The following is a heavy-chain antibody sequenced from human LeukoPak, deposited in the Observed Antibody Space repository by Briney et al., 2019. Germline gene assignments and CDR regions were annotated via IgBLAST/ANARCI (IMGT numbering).Heavy chain of an antibody. CDR3: AKDLYSGYDFHHYYYGMDV. V-gene: IGHV3-9*01. Sequence: PGGSLRLSCAASGFTFDDYAMHWVRQAPGKGLEWVSGISWNSGSIGYADSVKGRFTISRDNAKNSLYLQMNSLRAEDTALYYCAKDLYSGYDFHHYYYGMDVWGQGTTVTVSS. CDR2: ISWNSGSI. D-gene: IGHD5-12*01. CDR1: GFTFDDYA. J-gene: IGHJ6*02.